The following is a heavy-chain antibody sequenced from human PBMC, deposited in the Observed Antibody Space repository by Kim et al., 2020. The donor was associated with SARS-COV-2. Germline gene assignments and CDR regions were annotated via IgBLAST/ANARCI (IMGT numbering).Heavy chain of an antibody. Sequence: SVKVSCKASGFTFTSSAVQWVRQARGQRLEWIGWIVVGSGNTNYAQKFQERVTITRDMSTSTAYMELSSLRSEDTAVYYCAADGNSDSSSDAFDIWGQGTMVTVSS. V-gene: IGHV1-58*01. CDR2: IVVGSGNT. D-gene: IGHD6-6*01. CDR3: AADGNSDSSSDAFDI. J-gene: IGHJ3*02. CDR1: GFTFTSSA.